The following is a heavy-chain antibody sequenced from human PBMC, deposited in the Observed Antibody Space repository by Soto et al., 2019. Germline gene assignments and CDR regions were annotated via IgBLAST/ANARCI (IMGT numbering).Heavy chain of an antibody. D-gene: IGHD2-15*01. CDR1: GYTLTELS. CDR2: FDPEDGET. V-gene: IGHV1-24*01. CDR3: ATVNRYSDCSGGSCYRYWFDP. Sequence: ASVKVSCKVSGYTLTELSMHWVRQAPGKGLEWMGGFDPEDGETIYAQKFQGRVTMTEDTSTDTAYMELSSLRSEDTAVYYCATVNRYSDCSGGSCYRYWFDPWGQGTLVTVLL. J-gene: IGHJ5*02.